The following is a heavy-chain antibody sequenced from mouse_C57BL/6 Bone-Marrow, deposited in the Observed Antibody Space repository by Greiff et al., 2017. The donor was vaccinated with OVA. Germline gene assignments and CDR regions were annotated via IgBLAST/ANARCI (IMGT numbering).Heavy chain of an antibody. CDR2: INPSNGGT. CDR3: ARWGDYYGSSYVWWFAY. V-gene: IGHV1-53*01. Sequence: VQLQQSGTELVKPGASVKLSCKASGYTFTSYWMHWVKQRPGQGLEWIGNINPSNGGTNYNEKFKSKATLTVDKSSSTAYMQLSSLTSEDSAVYYCARWGDYYGSSYVWWFAYWGQGTLVTVSA. J-gene: IGHJ3*01. D-gene: IGHD1-1*01. CDR1: GYTFTSYW.